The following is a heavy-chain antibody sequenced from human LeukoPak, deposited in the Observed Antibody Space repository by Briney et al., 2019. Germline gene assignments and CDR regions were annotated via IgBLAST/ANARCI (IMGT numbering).Heavy chain of an antibody. CDR2: ISGTGGST. V-gene: IGHV3-23*01. CDR1: GFTFNFYA. D-gene: IGHD4-17*01. J-gene: IGHJ4*02. Sequence: PGRSLRLSCAASGFTFNFYAMSWVRQAPGKGLEWVSAISGTGGSTYYADSVKGRFTISRDNSKNTLSLQMNSLRAEDTAVYYCARHRYTSVTPSFDYWGLGTLVTVSS. CDR3: ARHRYTSVTPSFDY.